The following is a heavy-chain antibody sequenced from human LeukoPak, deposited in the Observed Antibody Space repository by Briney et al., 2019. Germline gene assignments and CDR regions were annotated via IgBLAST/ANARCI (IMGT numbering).Heavy chain of an antibody. CDR1: GGSISSGGYY. CDR2: IYYSGST. V-gene: IGHV4-31*03. CDR3: AREGYCSGGSCYSREVDAFDI. D-gene: IGHD2-15*01. Sequence: SQTLSLNCTVSGGSISSGGYYWRWIRQHPGKGLEWIGYIYYSGSTYYNPSLKSRVTISVDTSKNQFSLKLSSVTAADTAVYYCAREGYCSGGSCYSREVDAFDIWGQGTMVTVSS. J-gene: IGHJ3*02.